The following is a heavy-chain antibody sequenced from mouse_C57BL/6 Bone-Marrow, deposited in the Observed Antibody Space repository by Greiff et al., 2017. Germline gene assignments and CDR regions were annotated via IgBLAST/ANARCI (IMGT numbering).Heavy chain of an antibody. V-gene: IGHV5-15*01. J-gene: IGHJ4*01. Sequence: EVMLVESGGGLVQPGGSLKLSCAASGFTFSDYGMAWVRQAPRKGPEWVAFFSNLAYSIYYADTVTGRFTISRENAKNTLYLEMSSLRSEDTAMYYCARHGSNYDYYAMDYWGQGTSVTVSS. CDR1: GFTFSDYG. D-gene: IGHD2-5*01. CDR3: ARHGSNYDYYAMDY. CDR2: FSNLAYSI.